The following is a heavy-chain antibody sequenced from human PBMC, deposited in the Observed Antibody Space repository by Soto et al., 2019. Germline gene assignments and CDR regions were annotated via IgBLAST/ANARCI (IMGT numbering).Heavy chain of an antibody. V-gene: IGHV3-21*01. CDR2: ISSSSSYI. J-gene: IGHJ6*02. Sequence: GGSLRLSCAASGFXFSSYSMNWVRQAPGKGLEWVSSISSSSSYIYYADSVKGRFTISRDNAKNSLYLQMNSLRAEDTAVYYCARSYIPYYYYGMDVWGQGTTVTVSS. CDR3: ARSYIPYYYYGMDV. CDR1: GFXFSSYS. D-gene: IGHD1-26*01.